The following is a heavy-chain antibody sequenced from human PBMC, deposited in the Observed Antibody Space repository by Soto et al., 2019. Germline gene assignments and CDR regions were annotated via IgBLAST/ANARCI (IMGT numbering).Heavy chain of an antibody. CDR1: GGSITSHSW. CDR3: ASQDFDTIGV. Sequence: QVQLQESGPGLVQPSGTLSLTCAVSGGSITSHSWWSWVRQPPGKGLEWIGEIHHSGTTNYNPSLTRRVTISVDKSKKQLSMKVNCVAAADTAVFYCASQDFDTIGVRGRGTPVTVSS. D-gene: IGHD2-15*01. V-gene: IGHV4-4*02. J-gene: IGHJ6*02. CDR2: IHHSGTT.